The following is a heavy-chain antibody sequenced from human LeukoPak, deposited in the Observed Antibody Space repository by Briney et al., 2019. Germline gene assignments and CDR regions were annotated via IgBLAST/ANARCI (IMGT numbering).Heavy chain of an antibody. J-gene: IGHJ2*01. D-gene: IGHD4-17*01. Sequence: SETLSLTRTVSGGSISSYYWSWIRQPPGKGLEWIGYIYYSGSTNYNPSLKSRVTISVDTSKNQFSLKLSSVTAADTAVYYCAREDYGDYYWYFDLWGRGTLVTVSS. CDR3: AREDYGDYYWYFDL. V-gene: IGHV4-59*01. CDR2: IYYSGST. CDR1: GGSISSYY.